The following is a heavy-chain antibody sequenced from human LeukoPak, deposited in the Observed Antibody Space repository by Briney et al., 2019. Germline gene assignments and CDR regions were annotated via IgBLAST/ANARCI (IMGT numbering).Heavy chain of an antibody. D-gene: IGHD4-17*01. Sequence: GASVKVSCKASGYTFTGYYMHWVRQAPGQGLEWMGRINPNSGGTNYAQKFQGRVTMTRDTSISTAYLELSRLRSDDTAVYYCARAHGEGDYKFRQEEYYFDYWGQGALVTVSS. CDR2: INPNSGGT. CDR1: GYTFTGYY. V-gene: IGHV1-2*06. J-gene: IGHJ4*02. CDR3: ARAHGEGDYKFRQEEYYFDY.